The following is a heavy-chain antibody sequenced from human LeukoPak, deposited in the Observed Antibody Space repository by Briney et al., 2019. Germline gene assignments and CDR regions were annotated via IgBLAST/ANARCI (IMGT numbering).Heavy chain of an antibody. CDR3: AKGSLGPFDY. Sequence: PGGSLRLSCAASGFTFSSYAMSWGRQAPGKGLEWVSAISGSGGSTYYADSVKGRFTVSRDNSENTLYLQMNSLRAEDTAVYYCAKGSLGPFDYWGQGTLVTVSS. J-gene: IGHJ4*02. CDR2: ISGSGGST. D-gene: IGHD2-15*01. V-gene: IGHV3-23*01. CDR1: GFTFSSYA.